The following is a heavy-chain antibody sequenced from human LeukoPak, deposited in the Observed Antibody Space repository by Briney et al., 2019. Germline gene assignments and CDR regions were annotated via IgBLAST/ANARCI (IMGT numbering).Heavy chain of an antibody. CDR2: IDSGGDT. CDR3: ARDRTALGGEFDY. CDR1: GFTVSSNY. J-gene: IGHJ4*02. D-gene: IGHD3-10*01. V-gene: IGHV3-66*01. Sequence: PGGSLRLSCAASGFTVSSNYMSWVRQAPGKGLEWVSVIDSGGDTYYADSVKGRFTISRDNSKNTLYLQMNSLRAEDTAVYYCARDRTALGGEFDYWGQGTLVTVSS.